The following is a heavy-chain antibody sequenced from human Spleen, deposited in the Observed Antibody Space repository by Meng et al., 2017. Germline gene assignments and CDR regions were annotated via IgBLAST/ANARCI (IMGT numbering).Heavy chain of an antibody. V-gene: IGHV4-34*01. D-gene: IGHD4-11*01. CDR1: GGSFSDYY. J-gene: IGHJ4*02. CDR2: INHSGST. CDR3: ARGPTTMAHDFDY. Sequence: QVWLQPWGAGLLKPSETLSLTCVVSGGSFSDYYWSWIRQPPGKGLEWIGEINHSGSTNYNPSLESRATISVDTSQNNLSLKLSSVTAADSAVYYCARGPTTMAHDFDYWGQGTLVTVSS.